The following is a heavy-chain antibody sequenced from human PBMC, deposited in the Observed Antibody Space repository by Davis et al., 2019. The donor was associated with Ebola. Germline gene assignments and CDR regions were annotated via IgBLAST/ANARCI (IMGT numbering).Heavy chain of an antibody. D-gene: IGHD3-10*01. CDR2: INSEGSSI. J-gene: IGHJ6*02. V-gene: IGHV3-74*01. CDR1: GFTFSSYW. Sequence: GESLKISCAVSGFTFSSYWMHWVRHPPGKGLVWVARINSEGSSIYYADSVKGRFTISRDNAKNSLYLQMTSLRAEDTAVYYCARESYYYGSGSSGYYGMDVWGQGTTVTVSS. CDR3: ARESYYYGSGSSGYYGMDV.